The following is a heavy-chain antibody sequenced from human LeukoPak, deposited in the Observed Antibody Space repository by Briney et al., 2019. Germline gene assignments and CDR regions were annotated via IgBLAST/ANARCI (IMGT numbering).Heavy chain of an antibody. V-gene: IGHV3-23*01. CDR1: GFTFSSYE. CDR3: AKDVIDYYDSSGPEGSNRAGI. J-gene: IGHJ3*02. D-gene: IGHD3-22*01. CDR2: ISGSGGST. Sequence: QSGGSLRLSCAASGFTFSSYEMNWVRQAPGKGLEWVSAISGSGGSTYYADSVKGRFTISRDNSKNTLYLQMNSLRAEDTAVYYCAKDVIDYYDSSGPEGSNRAGIWGQGTMVTVSS.